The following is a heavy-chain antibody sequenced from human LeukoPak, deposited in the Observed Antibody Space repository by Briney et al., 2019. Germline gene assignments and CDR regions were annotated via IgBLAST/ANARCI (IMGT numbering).Heavy chain of an antibody. CDR2: ISGSGGST. V-gene: IGHV3-23*01. CDR1: GFTFSSYA. J-gene: IGHJ4*02. CDR3: AKWVDSGYDWTGNY. D-gene: IGHD5-12*01. Sequence: GGSLRLSCAASGFTFSSYAMSWVRQAPGKRLEWVSAISGSGGSTYYADSVKGRFTISRDNSKNTLYLQMNSLRAEDTAVYYCAKWVDSGYDWTGNYWGQGTLVTVSS.